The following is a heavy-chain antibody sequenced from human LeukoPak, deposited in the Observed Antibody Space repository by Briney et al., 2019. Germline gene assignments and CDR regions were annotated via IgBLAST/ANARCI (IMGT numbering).Heavy chain of an antibody. V-gene: IGHV5-51*01. D-gene: IGHD3-3*01. Sequence: GESLKISRKGSGYSFTSYWIGWVRQMPGKGLEWMGIIYPGDSDTRYSPSFQGQVAISADKSISTAYLQWSSLKASDTAMYYCARTGFNRSGYYSYWGQGTLVTVSS. CDR2: IYPGDSDT. CDR3: ARTGFNRSGYYSY. J-gene: IGHJ4*02. CDR1: GYSFTSYW.